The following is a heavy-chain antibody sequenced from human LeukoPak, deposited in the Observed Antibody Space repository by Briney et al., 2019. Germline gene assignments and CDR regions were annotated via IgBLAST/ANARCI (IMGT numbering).Heavy chain of an antibody. J-gene: IGHJ4*01. V-gene: IGHV3-15*01. CDR2: IKSKSDGGTT. CDR3: TTGRSRGGDY. Sequence: GGSLRLSCAASGFTFNNAWMSWVRQAPGKGLEWVGRIKSKSDGGTTDYAAPVKGRFTISRDDSKNTLFLQMNSLKTEDTAVYYCTTGRSRGGDYWGHGTLVTVSS. CDR1: GFTFNNAW. D-gene: IGHD3-10*01.